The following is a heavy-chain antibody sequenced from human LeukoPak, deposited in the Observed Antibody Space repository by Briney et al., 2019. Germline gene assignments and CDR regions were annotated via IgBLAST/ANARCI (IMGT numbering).Heavy chain of an antibody. CDR3: AKRRYCDDINCRDFDC. V-gene: IGHV3-23*01. J-gene: IGHJ4*02. CDR1: GFTFNSYA. Sequence: PGGSLRLSCASSGFTFNSYAMSGVRQARRQGLVCVSAFSSDGYYTYYADALRGRFSISRDNSKNTLYLQMNILRVGDTAVYYCAKRRYCDDINCRDFDCWGQGTLVTVSS. CDR2: FSSDGYYT. D-gene: IGHD2-15*01.